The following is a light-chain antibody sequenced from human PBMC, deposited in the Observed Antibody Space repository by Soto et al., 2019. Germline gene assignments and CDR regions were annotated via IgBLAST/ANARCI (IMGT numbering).Light chain of an antibody. CDR1: SSDVGGYNY. J-gene: IGLJ1*01. Sequence: QSVLTQPASVSGSPGQSITISGTGTSSDVGGYNYVSWYQQHPGKVPKLIIHEVSNRPSGVSNRFSGSKSGNTASLTISGLQTEDEADYYCSSHGGSSPFYVFGTGTKVTVL. CDR2: EVS. V-gene: IGLV2-14*01. CDR3: SSHGGSSPFYV.